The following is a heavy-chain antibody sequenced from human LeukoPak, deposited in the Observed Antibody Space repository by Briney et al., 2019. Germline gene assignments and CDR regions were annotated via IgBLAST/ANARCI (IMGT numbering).Heavy chain of an antibody. CDR2: IYSGGST. CDR3: ARIVAGGVFDI. V-gene: IGHV3-66*01. Sequence: GGSLRLSCAASGFTVSSNYMTWVRQAPGKGLEWVSVIYSGGSTYYAHSVKGRLTISRDNSKNTLYLQMNSLRAEDTAVYYCARIVAGGVFDIWGQGTMVTVSS. CDR1: GFTVSSNY. J-gene: IGHJ3*02. D-gene: IGHD1-26*01.